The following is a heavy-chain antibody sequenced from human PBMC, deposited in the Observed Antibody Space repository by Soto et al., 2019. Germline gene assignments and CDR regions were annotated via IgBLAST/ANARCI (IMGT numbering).Heavy chain of an antibody. D-gene: IGHD3-10*01. Sequence: SETLSLTCSVSGGSTSSYYWSWIRQPPGKGLEWIGYIYYSGSTNYNPSLKSRVTISVDTSKNQFSLKLSSVTAADTAVYYCARDFAYGSGKHYYYGMDVWRQGTTVTVSS. J-gene: IGHJ6*02. CDR1: GGSTSSYY. CDR3: ARDFAYGSGKHYYYGMDV. V-gene: IGHV4-59*01. CDR2: IYYSGST.